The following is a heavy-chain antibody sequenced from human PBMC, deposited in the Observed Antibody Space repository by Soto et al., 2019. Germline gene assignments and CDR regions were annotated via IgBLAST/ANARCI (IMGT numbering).Heavy chain of an antibody. CDR3: AAEDSSSSGYSYYYGMDF. J-gene: IGHJ6*02. V-gene: IGHV1-58*01. Sequence: QMQLVQSGPEVKKPGTSVKVSCKASGFTFTSSAVQWVRQARGQRLEWIGWIVVGSGNTNYAQKFQERVTITRDMSTSSAYMELSSLRSEDPAVYYCAAEDSSSSGYSYYYGMDFWGQGTTGTVFS. D-gene: IGHD6-6*01. CDR2: IVVGSGNT. CDR1: GFTFTSSA.